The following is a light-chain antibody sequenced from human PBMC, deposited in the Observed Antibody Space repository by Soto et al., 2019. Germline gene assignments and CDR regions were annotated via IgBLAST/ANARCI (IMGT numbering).Light chain of an antibody. CDR1: QAIDSW. Sequence: DIPMTHSPSSVSASWLDRGPTXKPSSQAIDSWLAWYQQKPGEAPKLLIFTGSLLHSGVPSRFSGSGSGTDFTLTISSLQPEDFATYYCQQSYSTLSITFGQGTRLENK. J-gene: IGKJ5*01. V-gene: IGKV1-39*01. CDR3: QQSYSTLSIT. CDR2: TGS.